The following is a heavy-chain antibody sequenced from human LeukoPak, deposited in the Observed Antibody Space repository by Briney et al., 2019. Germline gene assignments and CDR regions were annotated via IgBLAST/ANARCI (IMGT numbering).Heavy chain of an antibody. CDR1: GFTFSSYW. D-gene: IGHD3-22*01. Sequence: GGSLRLSCAASGFTFSSYWMSWVRQAPGKGLEWVANIKQDGSEKYYVDSVKGRFTISRDNAKNSLYLQMNSLRAEDTAVYYCARDQSYDSSGYSFGYWGQGTLVTVSS. J-gene: IGHJ4*02. V-gene: IGHV3-7*01. CDR2: IKQDGSEK. CDR3: ARDQSYDSSGYSFGY.